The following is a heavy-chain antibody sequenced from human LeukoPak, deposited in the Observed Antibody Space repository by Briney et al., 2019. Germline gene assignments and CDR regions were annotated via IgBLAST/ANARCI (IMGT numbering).Heavy chain of an antibody. CDR2: ISWNNASI. CDR3: AKAVSPYYDSSGYYDY. Sequence: GGSLRLSCVASGFTFDDYAMHWVRQTPGKGLEWVSGISWNNASIGYADSVKGRFTISRANAKNSLFLPMNSLRAEDTAVYYCAKAVSPYYDSSGYYDYWGQGTLVTVSS. J-gene: IGHJ4*02. D-gene: IGHD3-22*01. CDR1: GFTFDDYA. V-gene: IGHV3-9*01.